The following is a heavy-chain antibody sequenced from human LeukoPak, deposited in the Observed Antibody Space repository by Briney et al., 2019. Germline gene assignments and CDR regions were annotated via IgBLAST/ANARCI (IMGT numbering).Heavy chain of an antibody. D-gene: IGHD5-18*01. Sequence: PGGSLRLSCAASGFTFSSYGMHWVRQAPGKGLEWAAFIRYDGSNKYYADSVKGRFTISRDNSKNTLYLQMNSLRAEDTAVYYCAKIRGYSYGRNFDYWGQGTLVTVSS. CDR3: AKIRGYSYGRNFDY. J-gene: IGHJ4*02. V-gene: IGHV3-30*02. CDR1: GFTFSSYG. CDR2: IRYDGSNK.